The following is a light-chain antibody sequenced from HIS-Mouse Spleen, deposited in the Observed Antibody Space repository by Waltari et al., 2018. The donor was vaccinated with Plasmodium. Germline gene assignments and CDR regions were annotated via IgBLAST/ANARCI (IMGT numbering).Light chain of an antibody. J-gene: IGLJ3*02. V-gene: IGLV3-27*01. Sequence: SYELTQPSSVSVSPGQTARITCSGDVLAKKYARWFQQKPGQAPVRVIYEDRERPSGIPERFCGSSSGTTVTLTVSGAQVEDEADYYCYSAADNNRVFGGGTKLTVL. CDR2: EDR. CDR3: YSAADNNRV. CDR1: VLAKKY.